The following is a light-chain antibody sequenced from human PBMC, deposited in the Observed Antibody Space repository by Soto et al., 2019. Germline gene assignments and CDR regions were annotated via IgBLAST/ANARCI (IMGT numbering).Light chain of an antibody. V-gene: IGKV3-20*01. J-gene: IGKJ4*01. CDR1: QSVSSSY. Sequence: EIVLTQSPGTLSLSPGERATLSCRASQSVSSSYLAWYQQKPGQAPRLLIYGASSRATGIPDRFSGSGSGTDFNPTISRLEPEDFAVSYGHQYGSSPLTFGGGTKVEIK. CDR3: HQYGSSPLT. CDR2: GAS.